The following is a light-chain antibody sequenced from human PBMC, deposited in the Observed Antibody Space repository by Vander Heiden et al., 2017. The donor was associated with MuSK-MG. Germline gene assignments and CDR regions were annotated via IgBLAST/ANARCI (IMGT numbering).Light chain of an antibody. CDR3: RSYTKTSLGVV. V-gene: IGLV2-14*03. CDR2: DVS. CDR1: SNDVGGYNY. J-gene: IGLJ2*01. Sequence: QPASVSGSPGQSITISCSGTSNDVGGYNYVSWYQQHPGEVPKLIIFDVSNRPSGVSDRFSGSKSGNTASLIISGLQAEDEADYYCRSYTKTSLGVVFGGGTKLTVL.